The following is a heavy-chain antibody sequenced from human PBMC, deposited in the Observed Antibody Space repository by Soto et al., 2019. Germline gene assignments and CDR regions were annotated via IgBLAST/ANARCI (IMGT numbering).Heavy chain of an antibody. Sequence: GGSLRLSCAASGFTFSSYSMNWVRQAPGKGLEWVSYISSSSSTIYYADSVKGRFTISRDNAKNSLYLQMNSLRDEDTAVYYCARNYYGSGRYGWFDPWGQGTLVTVSS. CDR3: ARNYYGSGRYGWFDP. D-gene: IGHD3-10*01. CDR1: GFTFSSYS. V-gene: IGHV3-48*02. J-gene: IGHJ5*02. CDR2: ISSSSSTI.